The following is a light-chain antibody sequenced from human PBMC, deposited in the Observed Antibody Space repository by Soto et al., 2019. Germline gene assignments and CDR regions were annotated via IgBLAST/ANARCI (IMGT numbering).Light chain of an antibody. J-gene: IGKJ2*01. V-gene: IGKV1-5*01. CDR1: QSISTW. CDR3: QQYNSYPYT. CDR2: DAS. Sequence: DIQMTQSPSTVSASVGDAVTITCRASQSISTWLAWYQQKPGKAPNLLIYDASTLERGGPSGFSGSGSGTEFTLTISSLQPDDSATYYCQQYNSYPYTFGQGTKLEFK.